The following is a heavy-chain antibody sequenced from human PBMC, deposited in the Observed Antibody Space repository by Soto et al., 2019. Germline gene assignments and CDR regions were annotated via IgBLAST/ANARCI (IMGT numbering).Heavy chain of an antibody. Sequence: NPSETLSLTCAISGDSVSSKSAAWNWIRQPPSRGLEWLGRTYFRSKWSTDYAVSLKGRITVNPDTSKNQFSLQLNSVTPEDTAIYYCARALAGSYDYWGQGTLVTVSS. CDR3: ARALAGSYDY. CDR1: GDSVSSKSAA. V-gene: IGHV6-1*01. CDR2: TYFRSKWST. J-gene: IGHJ4*02. D-gene: IGHD1-26*01.